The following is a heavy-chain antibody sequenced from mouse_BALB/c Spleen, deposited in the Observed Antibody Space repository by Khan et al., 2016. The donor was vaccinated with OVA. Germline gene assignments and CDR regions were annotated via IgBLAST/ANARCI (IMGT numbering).Heavy chain of an antibody. V-gene: IGHV9-3*02. D-gene: IGHD1-2*01. Sequence: QVQLQQSGPELKKPGETVKISCKASGYSFTNYGMNWVKQAPGKGLKWMGWINTNTGEPSYAEEFKGRFAFSLETSAGTAYLQINNLKNEDTASYFCARRFRTAYPLYYYAMDYWGQGTSVTVSS. CDR3: ARRFRTAYPLYYYAMDY. J-gene: IGHJ4*01. CDR1: GYSFTNYG. CDR2: INTNTGEP.